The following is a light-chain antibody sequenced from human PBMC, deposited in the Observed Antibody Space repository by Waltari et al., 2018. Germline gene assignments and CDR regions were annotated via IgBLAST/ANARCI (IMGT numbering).Light chain of an antibody. CDR3: QQYDSYPFI. CDR2: KAS. J-gene: IGKJ3*01. V-gene: IGKV1-5*03. CDR1: QSIGSW. Sequence: DIQMTQSPSTLSASVGDRVTITCRASQSIGSWLAWYQQKPGKAPKLLIYKASSLESGVPSRFSGSGSGTEFPLTISILQPDDFATYYCQQYDSYPFIFGPGTKVDIK.